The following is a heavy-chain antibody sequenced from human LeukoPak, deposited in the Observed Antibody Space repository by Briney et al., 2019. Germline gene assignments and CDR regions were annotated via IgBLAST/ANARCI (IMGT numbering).Heavy chain of an antibody. Sequence: GGSPRLSCAASGFTFSDYSMNWVRQAPGKGLEWVSSISSTSSYIYYADSVKGRFTISRDNAKNSLYLQMNSLRAEDTAVYYCASAIAVASDFQHWGQGTLVTVSS. D-gene: IGHD6-19*01. CDR2: ISSTSSYI. V-gene: IGHV3-21*01. CDR1: GFTFSDYS. J-gene: IGHJ1*01. CDR3: ASAIAVASDFQH.